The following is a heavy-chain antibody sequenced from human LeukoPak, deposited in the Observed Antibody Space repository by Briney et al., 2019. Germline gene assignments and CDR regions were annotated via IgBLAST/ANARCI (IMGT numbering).Heavy chain of an antibody. CDR2: ISSSGST. Sequence: SETLSLTCTLSGGSINAYWWSWIRHPPGKGLEWIGYISSSGSTNYNPSLKSRVTISLATSKTHFSLNLNSVTAADTAVYYCAGLHFAASEEFDPWGQGILVTVSS. J-gene: IGHJ5*02. CDR1: GGSINAYW. CDR3: AGLHFAASEEFDP. V-gene: IGHV4-59*08. D-gene: IGHD6-13*01.